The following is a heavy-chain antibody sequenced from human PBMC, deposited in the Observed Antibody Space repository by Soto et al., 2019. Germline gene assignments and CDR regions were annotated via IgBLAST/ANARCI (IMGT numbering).Heavy chain of an antibody. V-gene: IGHV3-23*01. CDR3: AKDPLGDNVGYYFDY. J-gene: IGHJ4*02. Sequence: GGSLRLSCAASGFTFSSYAMSCVRQAPGKGLEWVSAISGSGGSTYYADSVKGRFTISRDNSKNTLYLQMNSLRAEDTAVYYCAKDPLGDNVGYYFDYWGQGTLVTVPS. CDR2: ISGSGGST. D-gene: IGHD4-17*01. CDR1: GFTFSSYA.